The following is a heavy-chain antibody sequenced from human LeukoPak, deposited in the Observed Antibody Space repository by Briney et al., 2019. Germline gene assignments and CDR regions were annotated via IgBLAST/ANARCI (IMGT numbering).Heavy chain of an antibody. Sequence: PSETLSLTCAVYGGSFSGYYWSWIRQPPGKGLEWIGEINHSGSTNYNPSLKSRVTISVDTSKNQFSLKLSSVTAADTAVYYCARGSVTYYYDSSGYPIYFDYWGQGTLVTVSS. J-gene: IGHJ4*02. CDR2: INHSGST. V-gene: IGHV4-34*01. CDR3: ARGSVTYYYDSSGYPIYFDY. CDR1: GGSFSGYY. D-gene: IGHD3-22*01.